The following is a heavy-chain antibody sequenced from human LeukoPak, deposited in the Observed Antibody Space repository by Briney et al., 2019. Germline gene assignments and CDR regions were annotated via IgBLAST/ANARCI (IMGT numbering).Heavy chain of an antibody. CDR3: AKDRETYEYTFDY. CDR2: MWYDGSKD. V-gene: IGHV3-33*06. D-gene: IGHD6-6*01. Sequence: TGGSLRLSCAASGFSFSTYGIHWVRQAPGKGLEWVAVMWYDGSKDYYADSVKGGFTISRDTSKNTLYLQMNNLRAEDTAVYYCAKDRETYEYTFDYWGQGTLVTVSS. CDR1: GFSFSTYG. J-gene: IGHJ4*02.